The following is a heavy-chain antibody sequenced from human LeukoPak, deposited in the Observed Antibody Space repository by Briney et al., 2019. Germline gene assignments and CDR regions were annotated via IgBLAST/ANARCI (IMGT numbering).Heavy chain of an antibody. CDR3: ARATRDYDILTSEGAFDI. Sequence: ASVKVSCKASGGTFSSYAISWVRQAPGQGLEWMGGIIPIFGTANYAQKFQGRVTITADKSTSTAYMELSSLRSEDTAVYYCARATRDYDILTSEGAFDIWGQGTMVTVSS. V-gene: IGHV1-69*06. J-gene: IGHJ3*02. CDR2: IIPIFGTA. CDR1: GGTFSSYA. D-gene: IGHD3-9*01.